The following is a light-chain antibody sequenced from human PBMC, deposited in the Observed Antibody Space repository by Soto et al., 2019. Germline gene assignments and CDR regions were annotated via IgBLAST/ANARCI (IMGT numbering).Light chain of an antibody. Sequence: EIVLTQSPGTLSLSPGERATLSCRASQSVSSRYLAWYQQKAVQAPRLLIYGASSRATGIPGRFSGSGSGTDFTLTISRLEPEDFAVYYCQQYGSSPPITFGGGTKVEIK. CDR3: QQYGSSPPIT. CDR2: GAS. V-gene: IGKV3-20*01. J-gene: IGKJ4*01. CDR1: QSVSSRY.